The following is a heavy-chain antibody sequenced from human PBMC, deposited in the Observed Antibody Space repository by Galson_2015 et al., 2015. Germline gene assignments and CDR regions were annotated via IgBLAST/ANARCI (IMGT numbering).Heavy chain of an antibody. V-gene: IGHV3-23*01. D-gene: IGHD3-10*01. J-gene: IGHJ4*02. Sequence: SLRLSCAASGFTFATYAMSWVRQAPGKGLEWVSVISGSGSGLTTYYTDSVKGRFTISRDNSKHTLYLQMNSLSAEDTAVYYCAKVFSGYYYGSVDYWGQGTLVTVSS. CDR2: ISGSGSGLTT. CDR1: GFTFATYA. CDR3: AKVFSGYYYGSVDY.